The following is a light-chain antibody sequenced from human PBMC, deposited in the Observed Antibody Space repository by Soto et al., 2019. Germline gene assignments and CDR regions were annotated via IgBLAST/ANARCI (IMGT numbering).Light chain of an antibody. Sequence: DIQMTQSPSTLSASVGDRVTITCRASQSISSWLAWYQQKPGRAPKLLIYKASSLETGVPSRFSGSGSGTKFTLIISSLQPYDFASYYCQQYGSSSPWTFGQGTKVEIK. CDR1: QSISSW. J-gene: IGKJ1*01. CDR3: QQYGSSSPWT. V-gene: IGKV1-5*03. CDR2: KAS.